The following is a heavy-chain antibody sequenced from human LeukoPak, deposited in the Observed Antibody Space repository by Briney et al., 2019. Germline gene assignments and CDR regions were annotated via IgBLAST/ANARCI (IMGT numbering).Heavy chain of an antibody. CDR3: ATHSTAARPHGYWFDP. D-gene: IGHD6-6*01. V-gene: IGHV1-24*01. CDR2: FDPEDGET. CDR1: GYTLTELS. Sequence: ASVKVSCKVSGYTLTELSMHWVRQAPGKGLEWMGGFDPEDGETIYAQKFQGRVTMTEDTSTDTAYMELSSLRSEDTAVYYCATHSTAARPHGYWFDPWGQGTLDTVSS. J-gene: IGHJ5*02.